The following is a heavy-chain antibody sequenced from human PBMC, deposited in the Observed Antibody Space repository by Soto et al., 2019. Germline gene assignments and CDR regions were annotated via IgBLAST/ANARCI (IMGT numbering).Heavy chain of an antibody. Sequence: SETLSLTCTVSGGSISSGGYYWSWIRQHPGKGLEWIGYIYYSGSTYYNPSLKSRVTISVDTSKNQFSLKLSSVTAADTAVYYCARRLRGYAYFDYWGQGTLVTVSS. CDR1: GGSISSGGYY. CDR2: IYYSGST. J-gene: IGHJ4*02. D-gene: IGHD5-12*01. CDR3: ARRLRGYAYFDY. V-gene: IGHV4-31*03.